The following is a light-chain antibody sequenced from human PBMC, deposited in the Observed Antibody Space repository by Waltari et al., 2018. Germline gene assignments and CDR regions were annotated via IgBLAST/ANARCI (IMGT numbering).Light chain of an antibody. CDR3: QTWNRNTVV. V-gene: IGLV3-1*01. CDR2: QDV. Sequence: SYELIQPPSMSVSPGQKDTITCSGDKLGDKFNNWYQQKAGRSPLLVTFQDVEHFRRPSGIPARFSGAKSGDTATLTISGTQTMDEADYYCQTWNRNTVVFGGGTKLTV. J-gene: IGLJ2*01. CDR1: KLGDKF.